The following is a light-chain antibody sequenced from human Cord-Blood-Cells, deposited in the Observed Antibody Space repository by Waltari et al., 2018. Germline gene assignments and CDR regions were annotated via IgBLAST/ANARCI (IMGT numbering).Light chain of an antibody. CDR1: SSDVGGYNY. J-gene: IGLJ3*02. CDR2: YVS. Sequence: QSALTQPASVSGSPGQSITISCTGTSSDVGGYNYVSWYQQHPGKPPKLMIYYVSKRPSGVSNRFSRSKSGNTASLTISGLQAEDEADYYCSSYTSSSTVVFGGGTKLTVL. V-gene: IGLV2-14*01. CDR3: SSYTSSSTVV.